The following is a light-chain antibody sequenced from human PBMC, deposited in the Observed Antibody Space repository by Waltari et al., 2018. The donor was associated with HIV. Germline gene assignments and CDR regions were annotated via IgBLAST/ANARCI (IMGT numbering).Light chain of an antibody. J-gene: IGKJ1*01. V-gene: IGKV3-20*01. CDR3: QQYGSSRWT. CDR2: DAS. CDR1: QRVIGAH. Sequence: VLLTQSPDTLSLSPGESATLSCRASQRVIGAHLAWYQQKPGQSPRLLIFDASSRAAGIPDRFSCSGSETEFTLTISELEPEDFAVYYCQQYGSSRWTFGQGTKVEI.